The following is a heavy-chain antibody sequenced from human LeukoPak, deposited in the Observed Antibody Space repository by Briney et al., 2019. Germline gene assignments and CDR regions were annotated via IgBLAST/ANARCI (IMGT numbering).Heavy chain of an antibody. CDR3: ARRSVGDFWSGYYDY. J-gene: IGHJ4*02. CDR2: IYYSGST. CDR1: GVSISTYY. D-gene: IGHD3-3*01. Sequence: SETLSLTCTVSGVSISTYYWSWIRQPPGKGLEWVGYIYYSGSTIYNPSLKSRVTISVDTFKNQFSLKLSSVTAANTAVYYCARRSVGDFWSGYYDYWGQGTLVTVSS. V-gene: IGHV4-59*08.